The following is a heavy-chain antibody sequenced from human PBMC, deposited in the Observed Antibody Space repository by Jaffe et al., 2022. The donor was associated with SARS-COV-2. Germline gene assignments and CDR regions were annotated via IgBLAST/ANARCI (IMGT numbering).Heavy chain of an antibody. J-gene: IGHJ4*02. CDR1: GFTFGDFW. Sequence: EVQMVESGGGLVQPGGSLRLSCVVSGFTFGDFWMSWVRQAPGKGLEWVANIKQSGIDRNYLDSVKDRFTISRDNAKSSLYLEINSLRVEDTAVYYCARVNWPRFDSWGRGTLVTVSS. V-gene: IGHV3-7*01. CDR3: ARVNWPRFDS. CDR2: IKQSGIDR.